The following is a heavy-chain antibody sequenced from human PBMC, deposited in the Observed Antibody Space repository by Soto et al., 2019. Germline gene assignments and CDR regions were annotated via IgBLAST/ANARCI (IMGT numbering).Heavy chain of an antibody. J-gene: IGHJ6*02. CDR1: GFTASSNY. D-gene: IGHD3-10*01. CDR2: IYSCGST. CDR3: ARELHGSGSSFGMDV. Sequence: GDSLTLSCTTCGFTASSNYMSLFRQATGKGLEWVSVIYSCGSTSYADSVKGLFTISRHNSKNTLYLQMNSLRTEDTAVYYCARELHGSGSSFGMDVWGQGTTVTAP. V-gene: IGHV3-53*04.